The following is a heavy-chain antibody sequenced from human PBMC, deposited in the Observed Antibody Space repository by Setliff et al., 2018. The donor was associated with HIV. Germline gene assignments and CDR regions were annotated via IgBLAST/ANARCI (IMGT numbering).Heavy chain of an antibody. D-gene: IGHD4-4*01. V-gene: IGHV4-31*03. J-gene: IGHJ5*02. CDR3: ARDLTSNSNCFEP. Sequence: KPSETLSLTCSVSGGSLIRGGYYWSWIRQHPGKGLEWIGYVYYTGKTYYNPSLESRISMSVDTSKNQFSLKLTSVTAADTAIYYCARDLTSNSNCFEPWGQGTQVTVSS. CDR1: GGSLIRGGYY. CDR2: VYYTGKT.